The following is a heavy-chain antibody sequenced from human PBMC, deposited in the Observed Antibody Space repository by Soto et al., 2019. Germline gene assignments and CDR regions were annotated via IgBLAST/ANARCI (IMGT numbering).Heavy chain of an antibody. CDR1: GGSISSYY. Sequence: SETLSLTCTVSGGSISSYYWSWIRQPPGKGLEWIGYISYSGSTNYNPSLKSRVTISVDTSKNQFSLKLTSVTAADTAVYYCARHLGYDSSGYYRNWFDPCGQGTLVTVSS. D-gene: IGHD3-22*01. V-gene: IGHV4-59*08. CDR3: ARHLGYDSSGYYRNWFDP. J-gene: IGHJ5*02. CDR2: ISYSGST.